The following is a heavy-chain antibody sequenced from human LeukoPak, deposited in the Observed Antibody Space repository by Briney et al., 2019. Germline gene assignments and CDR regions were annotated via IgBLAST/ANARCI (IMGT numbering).Heavy chain of an antibody. V-gene: IGHV1-69*13. J-gene: IGHJ3*02. CDR3: ARALSPGYYYDAFDI. CDR1: GGTFSSYA. CDR2: IIPIFGTA. D-gene: IGHD3-22*01. Sequence: GASVKVSCKASGGTFSSYAISWVRQAPGQGLEWMGGIIPIFGTANYAQKFQGRVTITADESTSTAYMELSSLRSEDTAVYYCARALSPGYYYDAFDIWGQGTMVTVSS.